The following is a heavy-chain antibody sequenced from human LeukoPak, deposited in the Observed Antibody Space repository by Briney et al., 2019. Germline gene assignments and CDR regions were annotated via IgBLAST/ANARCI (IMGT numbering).Heavy chain of an antibody. Sequence: PGRSLRLSCAASGFTFDDYAMHWVRQAPGKGLEWVSGISWNSGSIGYADSVKGRFTISRDNAKNSLYLQMNSLRAEDTALYYCAKVVDPYGGNSPYGMDVWGQGTTVTVSS. D-gene: IGHD4-23*01. CDR1: GFTFDDYA. CDR2: ISWNSGSI. J-gene: IGHJ6*02. V-gene: IGHV3-9*01. CDR3: AKVVDPYGGNSPYGMDV.